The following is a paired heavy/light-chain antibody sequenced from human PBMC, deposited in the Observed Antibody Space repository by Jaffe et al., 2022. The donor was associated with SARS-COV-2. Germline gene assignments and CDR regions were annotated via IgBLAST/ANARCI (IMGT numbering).Light chain of an antibody. Sequence: DIVMTQTPLSLSVTPGQPASISCKSSQSLLHSDGKTYLYWYLQKPGQPPQLLIYEVSNRFSGVPDRFSGSGSGTDFTLKISRVEAEDVGVYYCMQSIQLPWTFGQGTKVEIK. V-gene: IGKV2D-29*01. CDR1: QSLLHSDGKTY. CDR3: MQSIQLPWT. J-gene: IGKJ1*01. CDR2: EVS.
Heavy chain of an antibody. CDR2: ISGSGGST. J-gene: IGHJ6*02. Sequence: EVQLLESGGGLVQPGGSLRLSCAASGFTFSSYAMSWVRQAPGKGLEWVSAISGSGGSTYYADSVKGRFTISRDNSKNTLYLQMNSLRAEDTAVYYCAKDTPGIAAAGTPTDYGMDVWGQGTTVTVSS. CDR3: AKDTPGIAAAGTPTDYGMDV. CDR1: GFTFSSYA. V-gene: IGHV3-23*01. D-gene: IGHD6-13*01.